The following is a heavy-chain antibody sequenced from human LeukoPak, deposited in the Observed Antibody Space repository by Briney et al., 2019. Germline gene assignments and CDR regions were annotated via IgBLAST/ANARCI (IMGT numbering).Heavy chain of an antibody. CDR3: ARDGDCSSDSCYFDY. Sequence: SETLSLTCTVSGGSISSSAYYWSWIRQHPGKSLEWIGYIYYSGITYYNPSLKSRVTISVDTSKNQFSLNLSSVTAADTAVYYCARDGDCSSDSCYFDYWGQGILVTVSS. CDR1: GGSISSSAYY. J-gene: IGHJ4*02. D-gene: IGHD2-2*01. CDR2: IYYSGIT. V-gene: IGHV4-31*03.